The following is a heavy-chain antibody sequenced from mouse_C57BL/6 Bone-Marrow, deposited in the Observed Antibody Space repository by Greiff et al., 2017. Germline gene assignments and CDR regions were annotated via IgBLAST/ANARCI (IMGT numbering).Heavy chain of an antibody. CDR2: IYPRSGNT. J-gene: IGHJ3*01. CDR3: ARRGVFAY. CDR1: GYTFTSYG. Sequence: QVQLKESGAELARPGASVKLSCKASGYTFTSYGISWVKQRTGQGLEWIGEIYPRSGNTYYNEKFKGKATLTADKSSSTAYMELRSLTSEDSAVYFCARRGVFAYWGQGTLVTVSA. V-gene: IGHV1-81*01.